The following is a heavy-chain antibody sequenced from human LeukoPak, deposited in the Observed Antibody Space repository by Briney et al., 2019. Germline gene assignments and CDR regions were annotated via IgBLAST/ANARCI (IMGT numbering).Heavy chain of an antibody. CDR1: GFTVSSNY. J-gene: IGHJ4*02. Sequence: GGSLRLSCAASGFTVSSNYMSWVRQAPGKGLEWVSVIYSGGSTYYAASVKGRFTISRDNSKNTLYLQMNSVRAEDTAVYYCASSRGTMVRGTYYFDYWGQGTLVTVSS. CDR3: ASSRGTMVRGTYYFDY. CDR2: IYSGGST. D-gene: IGHD3-10*01. V-gene: IGHV3-66*01.